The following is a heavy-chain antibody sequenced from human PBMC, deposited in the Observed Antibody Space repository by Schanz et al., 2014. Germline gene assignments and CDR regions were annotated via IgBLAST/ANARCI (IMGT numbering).Heavy chain of an antibody. V-gene: IGHV3-64D*06. D-gene: IGHD5-18*01. CDR2: ISNNGDST. CDR1: GFTFSTFA. CDR3: GRAGTGMAGWYFEL. J-gene: IGHJ2*01. Sequence: VQLVESGGGVVQPGRSLRLSCAASGFTFSTFAMHWVRQAPGKGLEYISAISNNGDSTYYADSVKDRFTISRDNSKNTLCLQMSSLRVDDMAVYYCGRAGTGMAGWYFELWGRGTLVTVSS.